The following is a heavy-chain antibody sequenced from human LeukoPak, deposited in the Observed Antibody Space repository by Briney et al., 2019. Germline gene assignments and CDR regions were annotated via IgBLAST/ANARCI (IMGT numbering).Heavy chain of an antibody. J-gene: IGHJ6*02. V-gene: IGHV1-18*01. CDR1: GYTFTAYG. D-gene: IGHD2-2*01. CDR3: ARSHCSSTSCYYYYGMDV. Sequence: ASVKVSCKTSGYTFTAYGITWVRQAPGQGLEWMGWISGHAGNTDYSQKFQGRVTLTTDTSTSTAYMELTTLRSDDTAVYYCARSHCSSTSCYYYYGMDVWGQGTTVTVSS. CDR2: ISGHAGNT.